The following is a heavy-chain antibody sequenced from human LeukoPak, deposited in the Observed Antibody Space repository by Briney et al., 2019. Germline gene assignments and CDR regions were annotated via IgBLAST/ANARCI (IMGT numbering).Heavy chain of an antibody. CDR1: GFTFGSYS. CDR3: ARESSPEDAFDI. V-gene: IGHV3-21*01. CDR2: ISSSSSYI. J-gene: IGHJ3*02. Sequence: GGSLRLSCAASGFTFGSYSMNWVRQAPGKGLEWVSSISSSSSYIYYADSVKGRFTISRDNAKNSLYLQMNSLRAEDTAVYYCARESSPEDAFDIWGQGTMVAVSS.